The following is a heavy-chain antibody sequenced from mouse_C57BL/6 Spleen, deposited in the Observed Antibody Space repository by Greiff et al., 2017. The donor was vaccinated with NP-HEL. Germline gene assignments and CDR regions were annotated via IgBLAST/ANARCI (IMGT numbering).Heavy chain of an antibody. J-gene: IGHJ2*01. CDR3: SKPHYCNPYHFGD. V-gene: IGHV1-69*01. CDR1: GYTFTSYW. CDR2: IDPSDSYT. Sequence: QVQLQQPGAELVMPGASVKLSCKASGYTFTSYWMHWVKQRPGQGLEWIGEIDPSDSYTNYNQKFKGKSTLTVDKSSSTAYMQLSSLTSEDSAVFYLSKPHYCNPYHFGDWGQGTTLP. D-gene: IGHD2-1*01.